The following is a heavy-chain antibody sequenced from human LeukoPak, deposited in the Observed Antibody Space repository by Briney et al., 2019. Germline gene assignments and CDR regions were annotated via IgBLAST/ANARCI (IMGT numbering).Heavy chain of an antibody. V-gene: IGHV3-48*04. CDR1: GFTFSSYS. CDR2: ISSSSSTI. CDR3: ATETSIAAAGSLDY. Sequence: GGSLRLSCAASGFTFSSYSMNWVRQAPGKGLEWVSYISSSSSTIYYADSVKGRFTISRDNAKNSLYLQMNSLRAEDTAVYYCATETSIAAAGSLDYWGQGTLVTVSS. J-gene: IGHJ4*02. D-gene: IGHD6-13*01.